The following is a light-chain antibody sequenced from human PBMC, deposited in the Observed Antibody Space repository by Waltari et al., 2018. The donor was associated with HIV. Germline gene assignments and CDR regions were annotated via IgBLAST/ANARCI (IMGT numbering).Light chain of an antibody. J-gene: IGLJ2*01. CDR3: AAWDDSLSGHVV. CDR1: RSNIGSNY. Sequence: QSVLTQPPSASGTPGQRVTLPCSGSRSNIGSNYVYWYQQLPGTAPKLLIYRNNHRPSGVPDRFSGSKSGTSASLAISGLRSEDEADYYCAAWDDSLSGHVVFGGGTKLTVL. CDR2: RNN. V-gene: IGLV1-47*01.